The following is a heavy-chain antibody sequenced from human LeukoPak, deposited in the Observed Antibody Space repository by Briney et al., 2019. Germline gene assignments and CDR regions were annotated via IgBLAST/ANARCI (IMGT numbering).Heavy chain of an antibody. CDR3: AREGPLGKYYDY. CDR2: FSYSGGT. Sequence: PSETLSLTCTVSGGPINNLFWTWIRQPPGKGLEWIGYFSYSGGTTYNPSLKSRVTISIDTSKNQFSLNLNSVTAADTAVYYCAREGPLGKYYDYWGPGTLVTVSS. D-gene: IGHD3-16*01. V-gene: IGHV4-59*01. J-gene: IGHJ4*02. CDR1: GGPINNLF.